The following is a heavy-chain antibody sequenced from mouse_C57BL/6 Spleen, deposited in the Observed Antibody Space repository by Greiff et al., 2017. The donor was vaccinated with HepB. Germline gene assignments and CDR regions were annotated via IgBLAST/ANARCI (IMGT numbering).Heavy chain of an antibody. Sequence: EVKLVESGGGLVKPGGSLKLSCAASGFTFSSYALSWVRQTPEKRLEWVATISDGGRYTYYPDNVKGRFTSSRDNAKHNLYLQMRKLKSEDTAMYYCARDVEKLGRGGAWFAYWGQGTLVTVSA. D-gene: IGHD4-1*01. CDR3: ARDVEKLGRGGAWFAY. CDR2: ISDGGRYT. V-gene: IGHV5-4*01. J-gene: IGHJ3*01. CDR1: GFTFSSYA.